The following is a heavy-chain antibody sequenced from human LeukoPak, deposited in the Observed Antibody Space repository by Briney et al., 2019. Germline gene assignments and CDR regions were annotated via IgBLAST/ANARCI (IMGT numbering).Heavy chain of an antibody. D-gene: IGHD2-2*01. J-gene: IGHJ4*02. V-gene: IGHV3-23*01. CDR3: AKLRDIVVVPAATFDY. CDR1: GFTFSSYA. Sequence: GGSLRLSCAASGFTFSSYAMSWVRQAPGKGLEWVSAISGSGGSTYYADSVKGRFTTSRDNSKNTLYLQMNSLRAEDTAVYYCAKLRDIVVVPAATFDYWGQGTLVTVSS. CDR2: ISGSGGST.